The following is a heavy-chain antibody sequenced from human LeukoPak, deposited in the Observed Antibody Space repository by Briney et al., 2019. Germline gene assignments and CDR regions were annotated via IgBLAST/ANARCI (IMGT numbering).Heavy chain of an antibody. Sequence: GGSLRLSCAASGFTFSRYAMYWVRQAPGMGLEWVSTIYSDGNTYYPDSVKGRFTISRDGSKNTLYLQLNSLRTEDTAIYYCVREREGSNSEHWGQGTLVTVSS. D-gene: IGHD1-26*01. J-gene: IGHJ1*01. CDR1: GFTFSRYA. V-gene: IGHV3-53*01. CDR2: IYSDGNT. CDR3: VREREGSNSEH.